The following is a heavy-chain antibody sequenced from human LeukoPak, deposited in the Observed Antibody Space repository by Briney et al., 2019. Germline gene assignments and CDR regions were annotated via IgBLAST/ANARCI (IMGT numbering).Heavy chain of an antibody. V-gene: IGHV4-59*01. Sequence: SETLSLTCTVSGGSISSDYWTWIRQPPGKRLQWIGYVSYTGSTNYDASLKSRVTVSVDTSKNQFSLKLTSVTAADTAVYYCATFRSGGYFHNWGQGTLGTVSS. J-gene: IGHJ1*01. CDR1: GGSISSDY. D-gene: IGHD3-10*01. CDR2: VSYTGST. CDR3: ATFRSGGYFHN.